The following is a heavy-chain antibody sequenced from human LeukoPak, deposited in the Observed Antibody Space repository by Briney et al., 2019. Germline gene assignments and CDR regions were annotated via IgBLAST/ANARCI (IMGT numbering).Heavy chain of an antibody. V-gene: IGHV3-30*19. D-gene: IGHD4-17*01. CDR1: GFNFANYG. CDR3: AREANGDTYSLDY. J-gene: IGHJ4*02. Sequence: PGGSLRLSCSTFGFNFANYGVSWFRQAPGKGLEWVAVISYDGSNKYYADSVKGRFTISRDNSKNTLYLQMNSLRAEDTAVYYCAREANGDTYSLDYWGQETLVTVSS. CDR2: ISYDGSNK.